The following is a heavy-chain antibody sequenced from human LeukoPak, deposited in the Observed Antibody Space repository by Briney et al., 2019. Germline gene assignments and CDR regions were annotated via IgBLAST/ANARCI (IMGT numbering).Heavy chain of an antibody. CDR2: IIPIFGTA. Sequence: SVKVSCKASGGTFSSYAISWVRQAPGQGLEWMGGIIPIFGTANYAQKFQGRVTITADESTSTAYMELSSLRSEDTAVYYCASGSTVYQQLVNYGMDVWGQGTTVTVSS. D-gene: IGHD6-13*01. CDR3: ASGSTVYQQLVNYGMDV. V-gene: IGHV1-69*13. CDR1: GGTFSSYA. J-gene: IGHJ6*02.